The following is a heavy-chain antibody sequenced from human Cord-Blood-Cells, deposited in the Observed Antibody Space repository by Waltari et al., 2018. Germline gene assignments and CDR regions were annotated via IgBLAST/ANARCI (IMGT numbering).Heavy chain of an antibody. V-gene: IGHV4-34*01. CDR3: ARLSGSYYFDY. CDR2: INHSGST. CDR1: GGSFSGYY. J-gene: IGHJ4*02. Sequence: QVQLQQWGAGLLKPSGTLSLTCAVYGGSFSGYYWSWIRQPPGKGLEWIGEINHSGSTNYNPSLKSRVTISVDTSKNQFSLKLSSVTAADTAVYYCARLSGSYYFDYWGQGTLVTVSS. D-gene: IGHD1-26*01.